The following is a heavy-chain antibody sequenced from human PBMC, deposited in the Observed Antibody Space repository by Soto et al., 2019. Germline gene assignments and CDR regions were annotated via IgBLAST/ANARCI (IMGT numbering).Heavy chain of an antibody. Sequence: SETLSLTCTVSGDSISRGGYYWSWIRQHPGKGLEWIGYIYYSGSTYYNPSLESRVTISVDTSKNQFSLRLSSVTAADTAVYYCATHPPYGPLDHWGQGTLVTVSS. CDR3: ATHPPYGPLDH. J-gene: IGHJ4*02. D-gene: IGHD4-17*01. CDR2: IYYSGST. V-gene: IGHV4-31*03. CDR1: GDSISRGGYY.